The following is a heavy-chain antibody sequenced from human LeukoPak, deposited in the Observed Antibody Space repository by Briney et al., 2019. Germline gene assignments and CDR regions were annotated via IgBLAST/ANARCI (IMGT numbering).Heavy chain of an antibody. CDR2: IKTDGSIA. CDR1: GFSLSVYW. D-gene: IGHD6-13*01. CDR3: AREPSYSNSWYTSCDY. V-gene: IGHV3-74*01. Sequence: GSLRLSCAASGFSLSVYWMHWVRQAPGKGPVWVSRIKTDGSIADYADSVKGRFTISRDNAKNTLYLQMNSLRAEDTAVYYCAREPSYSNSWYTSCDYWGQGTLVTVSS. J-gene: IGHJ4*02.